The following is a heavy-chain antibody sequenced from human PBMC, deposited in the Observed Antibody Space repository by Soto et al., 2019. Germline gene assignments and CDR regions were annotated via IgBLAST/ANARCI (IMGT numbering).Heavy chain of an antibody. CDR1: GYTFTSYD. CDR3: ARGPWCSSTSCYVDAFDI. Sequence: QVQLVQSGAEVKKPGASVKVSCKASGYTFTSYDINWVRQATGQGLEWMGWMNPNSGNTGYAQKFQCRVTMTRNTSIGTAYMELSSLRSEDTAVYYCARGPWCSSTSCYVDAFDIWGQGTMVTVSS. CDR2: MNPNSGNT. D-gene: IGHD2-2*01. V-gene: IGHV1-8*01. J-gene: IGHJ3*02.